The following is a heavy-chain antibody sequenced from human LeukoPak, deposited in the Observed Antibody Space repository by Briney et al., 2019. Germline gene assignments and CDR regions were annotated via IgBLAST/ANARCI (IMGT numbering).Heavy chain of an antibody. Sequence: PSETLSLTCAVYGGSFSGYYWSWIRQPPGKGLEWIGEINHSGSTNYNPSLKSRVTISVDTSKNQFSLKLSSVTAADTAVYYCARGFYAAFDPWGQGTLVTVSS. V-gene: IGHV4-34*01. CDR2: INHSGST. CDR3: ARGFYAAFDP. D-gene: IGHD2-15*01. J-gene: IGHJ5*02. CDR1: GGSFSGYY.